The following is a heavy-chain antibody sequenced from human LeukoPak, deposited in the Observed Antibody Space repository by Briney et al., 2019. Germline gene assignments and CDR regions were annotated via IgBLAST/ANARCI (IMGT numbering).Heavy chain of an antibody. CDR1: GGTFSSYA. J-gene: IGHJ6*02. D-gene: IGHD2-15*01. Sequence: ASVKVSCKASGGTFSSYANSWVRQAPGQGLEWMGRIIPILGIANYAQKFQGRVTITADKSTSTAYMELSSLRSEDTAVYYCARARCSGGSCYYYGMDVWGQGTTVTVSS. CDR2: IIPILGIA. CDR3: ARARCSGGSCYYYGMDV. V-gene: IGHV1-69*04.